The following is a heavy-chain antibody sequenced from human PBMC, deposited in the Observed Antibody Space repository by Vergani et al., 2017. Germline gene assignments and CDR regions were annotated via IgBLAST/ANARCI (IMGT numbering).Heavy chain of an antibody. CDR1: GYTFTAYY. CDR3: AREPPLTGFFDY. V-gene: IGHV1-46*03. Sequence: QVQLVQSGAEVKKPGASVKVSCKVSGYTFTAYYIHWVRQAPEQGLEWVGVISPDGFSTFYAQKFQGRVTITRDTSTSTVYVEVTSLRSDDTAVYYCAREPPLTGFFDYWGQGTLVTVSS. J-gene: IGHJ4*02. D-gene: IGHD3-9*01. CDR2: ISPDGFST.